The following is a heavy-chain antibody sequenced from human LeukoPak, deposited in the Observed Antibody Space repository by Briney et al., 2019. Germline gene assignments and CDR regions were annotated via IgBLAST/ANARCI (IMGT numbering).Heavy chain of an antibody. V-gene: IGHV4-34*01. CDR3: ARRGRRSWYYFDY. CDR2: INHSGST. D-gene: IGHD6-13*01. Sequence: SEILSLTCTVYGGSFSGYYWSWIRQPPGKGLEWIGEINHSGSTNYNPSLKSRVTISVDTSKNQFSLKLSSVTAADTAVYYCARRGRRSWYYFDYWGQGTLVTVSS. CDR1: GGSFSGYY. J-gene: IGHJ4*02.